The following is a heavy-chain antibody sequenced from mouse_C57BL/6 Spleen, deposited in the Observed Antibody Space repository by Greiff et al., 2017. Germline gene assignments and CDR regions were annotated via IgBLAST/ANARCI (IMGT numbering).Heavy chain of an antibody. J-gene: IGHJ4*01. Sequence: VQLQQSGAELVKPGASVKISCKASGYAFSSYWMNWVKQRSGKGLEWIGQIYPGDGDTNYNGKFKGKATLTADKSSSTAYMQLSSLTSEDSAVYFCARFPVVAPYYAMDYWGQGTSVTVSS. V-gene: IGHV1-80*01. CDR1: GYAFSSYW. CDR3: ARFPVVAPYYAMDY. D-gene: IGHD1-1*01. CDR2: IYPGDGDT.